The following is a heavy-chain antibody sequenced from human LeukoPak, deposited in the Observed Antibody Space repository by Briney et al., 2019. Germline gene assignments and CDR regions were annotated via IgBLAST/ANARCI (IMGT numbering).Heavy chain of an antibody. CDR1: GGSISSGGYS. CDR3: AREIPVRMVRGVITTGYIDY. V-gene: IGHV4-30-2*01. D-gene: IGHD3-10*01. J-gene: IGHJ4*02. CDR2: IYHSGST. Sequence: PSETLSLTCAVSGGSISSGGYSWSWIQQPPGKGLEWIGYIYHSGSTYYNPSLKSRVTISVDRSKNQFSLKMSSVTAKDTAVYYWAREIPVRMVRGVITTGYIDYWGQGTLVTVSS.